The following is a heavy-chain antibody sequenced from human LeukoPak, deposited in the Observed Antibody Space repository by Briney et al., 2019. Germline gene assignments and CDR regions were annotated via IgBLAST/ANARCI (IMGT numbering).Heavy chain of an antibody. Sequence: SETLSLTCAVYGGSFSGYYWSLIRQPPGKGLEWIGEINHSGSTNYNPSLKSRVTISVDTSKNQFSLKLSSVTAADTAVYYCARDDRDAFDIWGQGTMVTVSS. J-gene: IGHJ3*02. CDR3: ARDDRDAFDI. CDR1: GGSFSGYY. V-gene: IGHV4-34*01. D-gene: IGHD3-22*01. CDR2: INHSGST.